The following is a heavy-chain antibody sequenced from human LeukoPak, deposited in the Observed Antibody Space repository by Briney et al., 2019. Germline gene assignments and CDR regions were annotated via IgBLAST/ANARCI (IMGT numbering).Heavy chain of an antibody. Sequence: SQTLSLTCAISGDSVSNNRAGWNWIRQSPSRGLEWLGRTYYRSNWYNDYAVSVRSRITINPDTSKNQFSLHLNSVTPEDTAVYYCASGAVAGKGWLDSWGQGTLVTVSP. CDR3: ASGAVAGKGWLDS. D-gene: IGHD6-19*01. CDR1: GDSVSNNRAG. J-gene: IGHJ4*02. CDR2: TYYRSNWYN. V-gene: IGHV6-1*01.